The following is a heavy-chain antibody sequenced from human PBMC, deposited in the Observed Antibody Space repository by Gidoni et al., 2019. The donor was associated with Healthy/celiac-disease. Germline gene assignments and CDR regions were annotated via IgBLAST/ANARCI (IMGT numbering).Heavy chain of an antibody. CDR2: ISAYNGNT. CDR1: GYTFTSYG. Sequence: QVQLVQSGAEVKKPGASVKFSCKASGYTFTSYGISWVRQAPGQGLEWMGWISAYNGNTNYAQKLKGRVTMTTDTSTSTAYMELRSLRADDTAVYYCARDTADIVVVVAAHDAFDIWGQGTMVTVSS. V-gene: IGHV1-18*01. D-gene: IGHD2-15*01. J-gene: IGHJ3*02. CDR3: ARDTADIVVVVAAHDAFDI.